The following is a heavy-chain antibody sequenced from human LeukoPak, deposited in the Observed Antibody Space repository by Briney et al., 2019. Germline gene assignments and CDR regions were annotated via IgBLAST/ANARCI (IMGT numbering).Heavy chain of an antibody. Sequence: PGRSLRLPCAASGFTFSSYAMHWVRQAPGKGLEWVAVISYDGSNKYYADSVKGRFTISRDNSKNTLYLQMNSLRAEDTAVYYCARDIVVVPAAQNYYYYGMDVWGKGTTVTVSS. CDR3: ARDIVVVPAAQNYYYYGMDV. D-gene: IGHD2-2*01. V-gene: IGHV3-30*04. CDR1: GFTFSSYA. J-gene: IGHJ6*04. CDR2: ISYDGSNK.